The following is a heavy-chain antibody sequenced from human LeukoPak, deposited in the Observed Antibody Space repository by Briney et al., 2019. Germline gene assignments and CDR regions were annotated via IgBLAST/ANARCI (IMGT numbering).Heavy chain of an antibody. CDR3: ARFYSSSSGFGY. CDR2: IKQDGSEK. D-gene: IGHD6-6*01. Sequence: AGSLRVSCAASGFTFSGYWMSWVRQAPGKGMECVANIKQDGSEKYYVDSVKGRFTISRDNAKNSLYLQMNSLRAEDTAVYYCARFYSSSSGFGYWGQGTLVTVSS. CDR1: GFTFSGYW. V-gene: IGHV3-7*01. J-gene: IGHJ4*02.